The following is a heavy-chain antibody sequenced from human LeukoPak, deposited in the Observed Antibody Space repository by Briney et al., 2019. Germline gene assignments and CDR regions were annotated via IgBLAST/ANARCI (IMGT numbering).Heavy chain of an antibody. J-gene: IGHJ2*01. CDR1: GFTFRSYW. D-gene: IGHD1-26*01. CDR2: ISGDGSGT. CDR3: ARGGSGHSGWYFDV. V-gene: IGHV3-74*01. Sequence: PGGSLRLSCAPFGFTFRSYWVHWVRQVPGKGLVWVSRISGDGSGTTYADSVKSRFTISRDNARNTLYLQMNSLRDEDTAVYYCARGGSGHSGWYFDVWGRGTLVTVS.